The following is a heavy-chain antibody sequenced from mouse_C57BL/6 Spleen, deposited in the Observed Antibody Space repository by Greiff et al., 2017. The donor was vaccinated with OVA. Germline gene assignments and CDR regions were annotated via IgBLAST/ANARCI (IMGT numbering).Heavy chain of an antibody. CDR1: GYTFTSYW. D-gene: IGHD1-3*01. CDR2: IDPSDSYT. Sequence: VQLQQPGAELVMPGASVKLSCKASGYTFTSYWMHWVKQRPGQGLEWIGEIDPSDSYTNYNQKFKGKSTLTVAKSSSTAYMQLSSLTSEDSAVYYCARYKEGYAMDYWGQGTSVTVSS. J-gene: IGHJ4*01. V-gene: IGHV1-69*01. CDR3: ARYKEGYAMDY.